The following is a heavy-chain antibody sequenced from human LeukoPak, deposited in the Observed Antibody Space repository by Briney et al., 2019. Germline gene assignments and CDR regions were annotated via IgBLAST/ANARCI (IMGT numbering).Heavy chain of an antibody. D-gene: IGHD2-15*01. CDR2: IYHSGTT. CDR1: GHSFSSGLY. Sequence: PSETLSLTCAVSGHSFSSGLYWGWIRQPPGKGLEYIGSIYHSGTTYYNPSLKSRATISLDTSKNQFSLRLRSVTAADTAVYYCARLVTGGYFDDWGPGTLVTVSS. V-gene: IGHV4-38-2*01. J-gene: IGHJ4*02. CDR3: ARLVTGGYFDD.